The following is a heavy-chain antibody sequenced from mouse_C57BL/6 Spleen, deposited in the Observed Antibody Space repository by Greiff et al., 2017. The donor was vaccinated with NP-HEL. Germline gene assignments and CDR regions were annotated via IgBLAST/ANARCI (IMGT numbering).Heavy chain of an antibody. CDR2: IDPSDSYT. CDR1: GYTFTSYW. CDR3: ARSYYGSSLWYFDV. Sequence: QVQLQQPGAELVKPGASVKLSCKASGYTFTSYWMQWVKQRPGQGLEWIGEIDPSDSYTNYNQKFKGKATLTVDTSSSTAYMQLSSLTSEDSAVYYCARSYYGSSLWYFDVWGTGTTVTVSS. J-gene: IGHJ1*03. D-gene: IGHD1-1*01. V-gene: IGHV1-50*01.